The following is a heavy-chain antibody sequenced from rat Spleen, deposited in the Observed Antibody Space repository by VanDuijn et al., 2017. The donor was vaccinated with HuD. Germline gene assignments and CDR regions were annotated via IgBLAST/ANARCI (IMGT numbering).Heavy chain of an antibody. CDR3: AVAGYGY. CDR1: GFTFDDFY. J-gene: IGHJ2*01. CDR2: ISYDGGTT. Sequence: EVQLVESGGGLVQPGRSLKLSCAASGFTFDDFYMAWIRQAPTKGLEWVASISYDGGTTYYPDSVKGRFTISRDNAENTVYLQMNSLRSEDTATYYCAVAGYGYWGQGVMVTVSS. V-gene: IGHV5-20*01. D-gene: IGHD4-3*01.